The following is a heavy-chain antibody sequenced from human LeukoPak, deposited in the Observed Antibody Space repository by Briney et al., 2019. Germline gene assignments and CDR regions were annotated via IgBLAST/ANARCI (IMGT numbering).Heavy chain of an antibody. J-gene: IGHJ4*02. CDR3: ARDLTTVTWKYYFDY. V-gene: IGHV3-74*01. CDR1: GFTFSSYW. D-gene: IGHD4-17*01. CDR2: INSDGSST. Sequence: GGSLRLSCAASGFTFSSYWMHWVRQAPGKGLVWVSRINSDGSSTSYADSVKGRFTISRDNSKNTLYLQMNSLRAEDTAVYHCARDLTTVTWKYYFDYWGQGTLVTVSS.